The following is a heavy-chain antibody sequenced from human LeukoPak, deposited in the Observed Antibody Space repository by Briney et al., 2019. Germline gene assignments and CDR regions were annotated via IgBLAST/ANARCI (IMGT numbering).Heavy chain of an antibody. J-gene: IGHJ4*02. CDR3: ARLIHATGGLDY. D-gene: IGHD1-14*01. CDR2: TYYRSQWLQ. Sequence: SQTLSLTCDISVDSVSSDNVAWNWITQSPSRGLEWLRRTYYRSQWLQEYGVSGKGRVTINADTSKNHISLQLNSVAPDDTAMYYCARLIHATGGLDYWGQGTLVTVFS. V-gene: IGHV6-1*01. CDR1: VDSVSSDNVA.